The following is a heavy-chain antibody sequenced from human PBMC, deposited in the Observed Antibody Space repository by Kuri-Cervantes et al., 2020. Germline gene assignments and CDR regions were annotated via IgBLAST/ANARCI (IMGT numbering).Heavy chain of an antibody. Sequence: SETLSLTCTVSGGSISSYYWSWIRQPAGKGLEWIGRIYTSGSTNYNPSLKSRVTISVDTSKNQFSLKLSSVTAADTAVYYCARGYDSSGYYYKSPWSSYYGMDVWGQGTTVTVSS. CDR1: GGSISSYY. CDR2: IYTSGST. D-gene: IGHD3-22*01. V-gene: IGHV4-4*07. CDR3: ARGYDSSGYYYKSPWSSYYGMDV. J-gene: IGHJ6*02.